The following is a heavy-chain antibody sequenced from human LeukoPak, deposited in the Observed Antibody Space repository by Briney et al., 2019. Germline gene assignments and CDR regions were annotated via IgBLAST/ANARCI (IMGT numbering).Heavy chain of an antibody. J-gene: IGHJ6*03. V-gene: IGHV4-4*07. Sequence: SETLSLTCRVSGGFLSNYNWNWIRQSAGKGLEWIGRIYISGSTDYNPSLKSRVTMSVDASKNEFSLRLNSVTAADSAVYYCARTSGRSWFYYYIDVWGKGTTVTDSS. D-gene: IGHD2-15*01. CDR2: IYISGST. CDR1: GGFLSNYN. CDR3: ARTSGRSWFYYYIDV.